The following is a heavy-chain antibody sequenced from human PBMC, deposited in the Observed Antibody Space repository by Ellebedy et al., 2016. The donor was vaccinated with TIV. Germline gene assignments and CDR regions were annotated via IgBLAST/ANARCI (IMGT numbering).Heavy chain of an antibody. V-gene: IGHV3-48*04. CDR2: ISSSSSTI. CDR1: GFTFSTYS. D-gene: IGHD3-3*01. Sequence: GGSLRLXXAASGFTFSTYSMNWVRQAPGKGLEWVSYISSSSSTIYYADSVKGRFTISRDNSKNTLYLQMSSLRAEDTAVYYCARDDDLPDNGLDVWGQGTTVTVSS. J-gene: IGHJ6*02. CDR3: ARDDDLPDNGLDV.